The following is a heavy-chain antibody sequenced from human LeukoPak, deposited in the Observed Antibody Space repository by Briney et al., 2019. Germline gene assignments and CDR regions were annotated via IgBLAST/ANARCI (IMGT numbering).Heavy chain of an antibody. Sequence: PGGSLRLSCAASGFTFSDYYMNWVRQAPGKGLEWVSSISSSSSYIYYADSVKGRFTISRDNAKNSLYLQMNSLRAEDTAVYYCTREDHSNYNYWGQGTLVTVSS. CDR2: ISSSSSYI. V-gene: IGHV3-21*01. CDR3: TREDHSNYNY. J-gene: IGHJ4*02. D-gene: IGHD4-11*01. CDR1: GFTFSDYY.